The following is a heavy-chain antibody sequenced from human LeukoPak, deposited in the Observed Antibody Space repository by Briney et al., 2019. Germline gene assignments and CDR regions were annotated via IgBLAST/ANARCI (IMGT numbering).Heavy chain of an antibody. J-gene: IGHJ3*02. V-gene: IGHV4-39*01. CDR3: ARPGYCSSTSCYHGAFDI. CDR2: IYYSGST. D-gene: IGHD2-2*01. Sequence: SETLSLTCTVSGGSISSSSYYWGWIRQPPGKGLEWIGSIYYSGSTYYNPSLKSRVTISVDTSKNQFSLKLSSVTAADTAVYYCARPGYCSSTSCYHGAFDIWGQGTMVTVSS. CDR1: GGSISSSSYY.